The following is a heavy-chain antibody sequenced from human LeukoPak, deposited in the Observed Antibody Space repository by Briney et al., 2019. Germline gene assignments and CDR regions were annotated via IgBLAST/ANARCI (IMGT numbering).Heavy chain of an antibody. D-gene: IGHD5/OR15-5a*01. CDR2: ISSSSDYI. Sequence: PGGSLRLSCAASGFTFSYYTMSWVRQAPGKGLEWVSSISSSSDYIYYADSVKGRFTISRDNARNSLYLQMNSLRAEDTAVYYCAGSRSVSNYKGMDVWGQGTTVTVSS. J-gene: IGHJ6*02. V-gene: IGHV3-21*01. CDR1: GFTFSYYT. CDR3: AGSRSVSNYKGMDV.